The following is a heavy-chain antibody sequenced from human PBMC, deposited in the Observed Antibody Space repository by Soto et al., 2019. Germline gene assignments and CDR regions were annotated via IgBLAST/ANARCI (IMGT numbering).Heavy chain of an antibody. J-gene: IGHJ5*02. CDR2: IIPIFGTA. D-gene: IGHD3-3*02. V-gene: IGHV1-69*13. CDR3: ARRNFGVVIRGFDP. Sequence: GASVKVSCKASGGTFSSYAISWVRQAPGQGLEWMGGIIPIFGTANYAQKFQGRVTITADESTSTAYMELSSLRSEDTAVYYCARRNFGVVIRGFDPWGQATLLTVS. CDR1: GGTFSSYA.